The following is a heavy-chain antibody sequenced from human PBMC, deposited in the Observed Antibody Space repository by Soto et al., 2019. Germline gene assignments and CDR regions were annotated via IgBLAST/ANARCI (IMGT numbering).Heavy chain of an antibody. J-gene: IGHJ5*02. D-gene: IGHD2-2*01. V-gene: IGHV4-59*06. Sequence: PSETLSLTCTVSGDSISSYYWSWIRQHPGKGLEWIGYIYYSGSTYYNPSLKSRVTISVDTSKNQFSLKLSSVTAADTAVYYCARGNRAHQLLGGVFNWFDPRAQGTLVPVSS. CDR2: IYYSGST. CDR1: GDSISSYY. CDR3: ARGNRAHQLLGGVFNWFDP.